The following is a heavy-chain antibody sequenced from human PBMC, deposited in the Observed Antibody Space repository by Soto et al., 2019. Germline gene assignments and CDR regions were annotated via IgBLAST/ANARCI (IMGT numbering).Heavy chain of an antibody. V-gene: IGHV6-1*01. J-gene: IGHJ4*02. CDR1: GDRVTSNSAA. D-gene: IGHD2-2*01. CDR3: ARDTSSDGYYFDY. Sequence: QVHLQQSGPGLVKPSQTLSLTCAISGDRVTSNSAAWNWIRQSPSRGLEWLGRTYYRAKWYNDYALSVKSRITINSYTSKNQLSLQLNSVTPEDTAVYYCARDTSSDGYYFDYWGQGTLITVYS. CDR2: TYYRAKWYN.